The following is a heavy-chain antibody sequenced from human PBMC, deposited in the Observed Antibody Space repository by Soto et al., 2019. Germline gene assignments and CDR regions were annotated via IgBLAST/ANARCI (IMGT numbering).Heavy chain of an antibody. J-gene: IGHJ4*02. Sequence: GGSLRLSCVASGFTVSWNHVSWVRQAPGKGLEWVSVIYSGDGPYYADSVRGRFTMSRDNSQSTLYLQMNSLRDEDSTIYYGAAAEGMDNFDCWGQGTLVTVSS. CDR3: AAAEGMDNFDC. V-gene: IGHV3-66*01. CDR2: IYSGDGP. CDR1: GFTVSWNH. D-gene: IGHD6-13*01.